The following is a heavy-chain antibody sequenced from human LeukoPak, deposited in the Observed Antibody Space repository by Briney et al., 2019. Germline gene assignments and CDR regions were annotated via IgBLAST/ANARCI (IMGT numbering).Heavy chain of an antibody. CDR2: TYYRTKWFN. CDR3: ARSGSSDYYQSLDY. J-gene: IGHJ4*02. Sequence: SQTLSLTCALSGDSVSNKSATWNWIRQSPSRGLEWLGRTYYRTKWFNDYAVSVKSRITINLDTSKNQFSLQLNSVTPEDTAVYYCARSGSSDYYQSLDYWGQGTLVTVSS. D-gene: IGHD3-22*01. V-gene: IGHV6-1*01. CDR1: GDSVSNKSAT.